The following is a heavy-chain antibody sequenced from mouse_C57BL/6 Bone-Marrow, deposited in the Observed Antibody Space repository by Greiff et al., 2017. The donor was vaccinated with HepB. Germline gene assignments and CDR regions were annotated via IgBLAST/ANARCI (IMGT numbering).Heavy chain of an antibody. D-gene: IGHD1-1*01. J-gene: IGHJ1*03. V-gene: IGHV1-52*01. CDR2: IDPSDSAT. CDR3: ARHYYGSSDWYFDV. CDR1: GYTFTSYW. Sequence: QVQLQQPGAELVRPGSSVKLSCKASGYTFTSYWMHWVKQRPIQGLEWIGNIDPSDSATHYNQKFKDKATLTVDKSSSTAYMQLSSLTSEDSAVYYCARHYYGSSDWYFDVWGTGTTVTVSS.